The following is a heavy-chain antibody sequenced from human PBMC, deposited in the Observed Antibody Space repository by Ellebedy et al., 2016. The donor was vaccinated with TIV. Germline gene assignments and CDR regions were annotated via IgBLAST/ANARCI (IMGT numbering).Heavy chain of an antibody. D-gene: IGHD4-17*01. CDR3: VKEGGNGDHPTTFDC. V-gene: IGHV3-23*01. J-gene: IGHJ4*01. CDR1: GGSFSGYS. Sequence: PSETLSLTCAVYGGSFSGYSWSWIRQSPGKGLEWVSAISGSGCNTYYADSVKGRFTISRDNSKNTLYLQMNSLRAEDTALYYCVKEGGNGDHPTTFDCWGHGTLVTVSS. CDR2: ISGSGCNT.